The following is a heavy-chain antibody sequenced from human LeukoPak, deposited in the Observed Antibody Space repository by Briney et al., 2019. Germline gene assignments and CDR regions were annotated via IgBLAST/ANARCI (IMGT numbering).Heavy chain of an antibody. D-gene: IGHD6-6*01. CDR2: ISGSGGST. CDR3: AKEFIAARFYYYGMDV. V-gene: IGHV3-23*01. Sequence: PGGSLRLSCAASGFTFSSYAMSWVRQAPGKGLEWVSAISGSGGSTYYADSVKGRFTISRDNSKNTLYLQMNSLRAEDTAVYYCAKEFIAARFYYYGMDVWGQGTTVTVSS. J-gene: IGHJ6*02. CDR1: GFTFSSYA.